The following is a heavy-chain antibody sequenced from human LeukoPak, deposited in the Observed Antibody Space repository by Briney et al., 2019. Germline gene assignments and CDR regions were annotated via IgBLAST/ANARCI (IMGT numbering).Heavy chain of an antibody. CDR3: AKGGGYDILTGYVGN. V-gene: IGHV3-9*01. CDR2: ISWNSGSI. D-gene: IGHD3-9*01. Sequence: PGGSLRLSCAASGFTFDDYAMHWVRQAPGKGLEWVSGISWNSGSIGYADSVKGRFTISRDNAENSLYLQMNSLRAEDTALYYCAKGGGYDILTGYVGNWGQGTLVTVSS. J-gene: IGHJ4*02. CDR1: GFTFDDYA.